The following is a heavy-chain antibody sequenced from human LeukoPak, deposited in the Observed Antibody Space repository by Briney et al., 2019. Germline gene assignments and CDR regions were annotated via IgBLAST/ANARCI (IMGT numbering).Heavy chain of an antibody. D-gene: IGHD5/OR15-5a*01. Sequence: PGGSLRLSCAASGFTFSSYAMHWVRQAPGKGLEWVAVISYDGSNKYYADSVKGRFTISRDNSKNTLYLQMNSLRAEDAAVYYCARRGIVSDYYYYYMDVWGKGTTVTVS. CDR3: ARRGIVSDYYYYYMDV. J-gene: IGHJ6*03. V-gene: IGHV3-30-3*01. CDR1: GFTFSSYA. CDR2: ISYDGSNK.